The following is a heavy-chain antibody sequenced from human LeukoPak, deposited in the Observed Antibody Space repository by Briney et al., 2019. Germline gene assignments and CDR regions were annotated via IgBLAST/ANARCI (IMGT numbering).Heavy chain of an antibody. CDR1: GGSISSYY. CDR2: IYYSGST. Sequence: SETLSLTCTVPGGSISSYYWSWLRQPPGKGLEWIGYIYYSGSTNYNPYLRSRVTISVDTSKNQFSLKLRSVTAADTAIYYCARASFNVVFGNWFDPWGQGTLVTVSS. CDR3: ARASFNVVFGNWFDP. V-gene: IGHV4-59*08. D-gene: IGHD2-8*01. J-gene: IGHJ5*02.